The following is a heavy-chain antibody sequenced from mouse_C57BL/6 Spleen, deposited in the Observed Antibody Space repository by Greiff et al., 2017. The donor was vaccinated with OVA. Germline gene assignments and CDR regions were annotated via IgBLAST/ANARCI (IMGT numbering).Heavy chain of an antibody. CDR2: INPSTGGT. V-gene: IGHV1-42*01. CDR3: ARDWDGVDY. J-gene: IGHJ2*01. D-gene: IGHD4-1*01. CDR1: GYSFTGYY. Sequence: VQLQQSGPELVKPGASVKISCKASGYSFTGYYMNWVKQSPEKSLEWIGEINPSTGGTTYNQKFKAKATLTVDKSSSTAYMQLKSLTSEDSAVYYCARDWDGVDYWGQGTTLTVSS.